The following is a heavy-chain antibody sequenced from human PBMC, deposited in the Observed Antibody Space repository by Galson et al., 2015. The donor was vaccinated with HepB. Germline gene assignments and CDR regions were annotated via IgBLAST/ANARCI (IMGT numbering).Heavy chain of an antibody. V-gene: IGHV3-30*03. CDR3: WGGDGYSLDY. CDR2: ISSDGSNT. CDR1: GSKFTTYG. J-gene: IGHJ4*02. D-gene: IGHD5-24*01. Sequence: SLRLSCAASGSKFTTYGMHWVRQAPGKGLEWVAVISSDGSNTFYLESVKGRFTISRDNSKKTLDLQMNSLRPEDTAVYHCWGGDGYSLDYWGPGTLVTV.